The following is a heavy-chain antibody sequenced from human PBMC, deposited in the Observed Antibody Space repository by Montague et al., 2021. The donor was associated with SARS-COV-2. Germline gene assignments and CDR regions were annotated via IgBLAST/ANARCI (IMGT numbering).Heavy chain of an antibody. Sequence: SETLSLTCNVSGYSITSGYYCGWIRQSPERGLEWIGSVYHTGGTYYSPSLKRRVTMSVDTSKNQVSLRLNSVSAADTALYYCARIGGGDSSVSWGQGTLVAVSP. V-gene: IGHV4-38-2*02. J-gene: IGHJ4*02. CDR3: ARIGGGDSSVS. CDR1: GYSITSGYY. D-gene: IGHD3-16*01. CDR2: VYHTGGT.